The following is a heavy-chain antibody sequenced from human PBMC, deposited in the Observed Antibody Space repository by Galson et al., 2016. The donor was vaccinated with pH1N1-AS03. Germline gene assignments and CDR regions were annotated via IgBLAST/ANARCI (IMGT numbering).Heavy chain of an antibody. V-gene: IGHV3-49*03. CDR2: IRRAGFGAAY. CDR3: GLENAAFLFAY. Sequence: SLRLSCAVSGSPFRAYAVTWFRQAPGKGLEWVGLIRRAGFGAAYDYAASVKGRFTISRDDSKRTAYLQMNNLKTEDTGVYYCGLENAAFLFAYWGPGTLVTVSS. J-gene: IGHJ4*02. CDR1: GSPFRAYA. D-gene: IGHD6-25*01.